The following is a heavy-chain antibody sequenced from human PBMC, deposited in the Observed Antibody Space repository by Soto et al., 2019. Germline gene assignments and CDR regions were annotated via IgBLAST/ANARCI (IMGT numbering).Heavy chain of an antibody. CDR3: AAGYYGSGSYGVGY. D-gene: IGHD3-10*01. CDR1: GFTFTSSA. V-gene: IGHV1-58*01. J-gene: IGHJ4*02. CDR2: IVVGSGNT. Sequence: QMQLVESGPEVKKPGTSVKVSCKASGFTFTSSAVQWVRQARGQRLEWIGWIVVGSGNTNYAQKFQERVTITRDMSTSTAYMELRSLRSEDTAVYYCAAGYYGSGSYGVGYWGQGTLVTVSS.